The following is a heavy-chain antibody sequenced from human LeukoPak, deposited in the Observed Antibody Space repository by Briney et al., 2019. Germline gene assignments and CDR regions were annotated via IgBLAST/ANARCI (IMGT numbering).Heavy chain of an antibody. CDR2: INPNSGGT. CDR3: ARGGITGTTRGPTRLNDAFDI. Sequence: ASGKVSCKASGYSFTGYYMHWVRQAPGQGLEWMGWINPNSGGTNYAQKFQGWVTMTRDTSISTAYMELSRLRSDDTAVYYCARGGITGTTRGPTRLNDAFDIWGQGTMVTVSS. D-gene: IGHD1-20*01. J-gene: IGHJ3*02. V-gene: IGHV1-2*04. CDR1: GYSFTGYY.